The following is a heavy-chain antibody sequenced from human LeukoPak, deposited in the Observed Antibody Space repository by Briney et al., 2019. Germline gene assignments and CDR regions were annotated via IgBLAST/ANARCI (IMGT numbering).Heavy chain of an antibody. J-gene: IGHJ4*02. CDR3: AKLIKLSGSSHVDY. D-gene: IGHD1-26*01. V-gene: IGHV3-23*01. CDR2: ISGSGGST. Sequence: GGSLRLSCAASGFTFSSSVIIWVRQAPGKGLEWVSGISGSGGSTYYAHSVKGRFTISRDNSKNTLYLQMNSLRVEDTAVYYCAKLIKLSGSSHVDYWGQGTLVTVSS. CDR1: GFTFSSSV.